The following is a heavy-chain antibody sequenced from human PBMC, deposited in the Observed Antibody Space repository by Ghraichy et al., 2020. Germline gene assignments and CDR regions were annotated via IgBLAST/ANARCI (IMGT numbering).Heavy chain of an antibody. D-gene: IGHD4-17*01. CDR3: AKGIYYGDQGYFDY. CDR1: GFTFSSYA. CDR2: ISGSGGST. V-gene: IGHV3-23*01. J-gene: IGHJ4*02. Sequence: GGSLRLSCAASGFTFSSYAMSWVRQAPGKGLEWVSAISGSGGSTYYADSVKGRFTISRDNSKNTLYLQMNSLGAEDTAVYYCAKGIYYGDQGYFDYWGQGTLVTVSS.